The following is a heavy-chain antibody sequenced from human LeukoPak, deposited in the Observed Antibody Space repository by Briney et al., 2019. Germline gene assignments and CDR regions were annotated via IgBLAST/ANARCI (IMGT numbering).Heavy chain of an antibody. CDR2: IKQDGSEK. Sequence: PGGSLRLSCAASGFTFSSYWMSWVRQAPGKGLEWVANIKQDGSEKYYVDSVKGRFTISRDNAKNSLYLQMNSLRAEDTAVYYCARGIWGQWLVGSRPHYFDYWGQGTLVTVSS. D-gene: IGHD6-19*01. J-gene: IGHJ4*02. V-gene: IGHV3-7*01. CDR3: ARGIWGQWLVGSRPHYFDY. CDR1: GFTFSSYW.